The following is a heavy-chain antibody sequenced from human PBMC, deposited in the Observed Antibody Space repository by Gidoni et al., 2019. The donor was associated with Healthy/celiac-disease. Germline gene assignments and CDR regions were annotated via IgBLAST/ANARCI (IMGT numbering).Heavy chain of an antibody. Sequence: EVQLVESGGGLVQPGGSLRLSCAASGFTFSSYEMNWVRQAPGKGLEWVSYISSSGSTIYYADSVKGRFTISRDNAKNSLYLQMNSLRAEDTAVYYCARALRKSQLAVLRGFDYWGQGTLVTVSS. D-gene: IGHD6-6*01. CDR1: GFTFSSYE. J-gene: IGHJ4*02. V-gene: IGHV3-48*03. CDR3: ARALRKSQLAVLRGFDY. CDR2: ISSSGSTI.